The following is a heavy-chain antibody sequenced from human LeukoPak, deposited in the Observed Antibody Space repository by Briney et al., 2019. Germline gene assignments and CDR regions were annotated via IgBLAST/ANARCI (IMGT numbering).Heavy chain of an antibody. CDR3: AKDRSRAAAAGPDY. V-gene: IGHV3-30*02. CDR2: IRYDGSNK. D-gene: IGHD6-13*01. J-gene: IGHJ4*02. CDR1: GFTFDDYG. Sequence: PGGSLRLSCTGSGFTFDDYGMSWVRQVPGKGLEWVAFIRYDGSNKYYADSVKGRFTISRDNSKNTLYLQMNSLRAEDTAVYYCAKDRSRAAAAGPDYWGQGTLVTVSS.